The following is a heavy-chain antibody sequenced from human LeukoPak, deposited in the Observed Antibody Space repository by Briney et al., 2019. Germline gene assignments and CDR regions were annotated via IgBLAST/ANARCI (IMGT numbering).Heavy chain of an antibody. J-gene: IGHJ6*02. D-gene: IGHD5-18*01. Sequence: ASVKVSCKASGYTFTSYAMHWVRQATGQRLEWMGWINAGNGNTKYSQKFQGRVTITRDTSASTAYMELSSLRSEDTAVYYCARSTAPGYSYGLYYYYYGMDVWGQGTTVTVSS. CDR2: INAGNGNT. CDR1: GYTFTSYA. CDR3: ARSTAPGYSYGLYYYYYGMDV. V-gene: IGHV1-3*01.